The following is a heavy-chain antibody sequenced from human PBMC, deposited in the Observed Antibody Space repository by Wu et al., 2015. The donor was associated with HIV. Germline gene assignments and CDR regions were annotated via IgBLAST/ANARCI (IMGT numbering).Heavy chain of an antibody. CDR1: GYTFTGKY. J-gene: IGHJ6*03. CDR3: ARDFSGFYYYMDV. CDR2: INSKSGDT. V-gene: IGHV1-2*02. Sequence: QVQLVQSGADVKKPGASVKVSCKASGYTFTGKYIHWVRQAPGQGLEWMGWINSKSGDTNYAQKFQGRVTMTRDTSISTAYMELSRLRSDDTAVYFCARDFSGFYYYMDVWGKGTTVTGLL. D-gene: IGHD3-10*01.